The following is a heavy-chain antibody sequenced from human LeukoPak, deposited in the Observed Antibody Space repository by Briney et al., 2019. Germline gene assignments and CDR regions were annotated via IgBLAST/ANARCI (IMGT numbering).Heavy chain of an antibody. CDR3: ARELGYCSGGSCERNYYFDY. Sequence: GGSLRLSCAASGFTFSSYSMNWVRQAPGKGLEWVSSISSSSSYIYYADSVKGRFTISRDNAKNSLYLQMNSLRAEDTALYYCARELGYCSGGSCERNYYFDYWGQGTLVTVSS. CDR2: ISSSSSYI. J-gene: IGHJ4*02. CDR1: GFTFSSYS. D-gene: IGHD2-15*01. V-gene: IGHV3-21*04.